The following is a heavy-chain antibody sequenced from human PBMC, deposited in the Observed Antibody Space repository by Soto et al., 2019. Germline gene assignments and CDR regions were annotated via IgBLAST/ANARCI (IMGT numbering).Heavy chain of an antibody. CDR2: VNANSGAT. J-gene: IGHJ6*02. V-gene: IGHV1-2*02. D-gene: IGHD2-15*01. CDR1: GYTFSGYY. CDR3: ARIGLSGQDYSHGLDV. Sequence: ASVKVSCKASGYTFSGYYIHWVRQAPGQGLEWMGWVNANSGATDYSPKFQARVTMTRDTSRSTAYRELRSLRSEDTAVYYCARIGLSGQDYSHGLDVWGQGTTVTVSS.